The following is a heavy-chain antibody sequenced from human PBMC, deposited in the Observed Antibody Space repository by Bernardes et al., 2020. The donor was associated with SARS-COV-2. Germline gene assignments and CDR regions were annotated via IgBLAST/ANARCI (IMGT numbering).Heavy chain of an antibody. CDR2: IYPADSDT. CDR3: ARQIGRPGKYFDY. V-gene: IGHV5-51*01. CDR1: GYRFTSHW. J-gene: IGHJ4*02. Sequence: GESLKISCKGSGYRFTSHWIGWVRQMPGRGLEWMGIIYPADSDTRYSPSFQGQVTFSVDRSINTAYLQWRSLKASDTAMYYCARQIGRPGKYFDYWGQGTLVTVSS. D-gene: IGHD3-22*01.